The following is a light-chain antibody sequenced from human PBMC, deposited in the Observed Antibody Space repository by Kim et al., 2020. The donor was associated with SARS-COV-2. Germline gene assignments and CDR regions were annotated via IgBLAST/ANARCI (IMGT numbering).Light chain of an antibody. V-gene: IGLV2-14*03. CDR1: SSDVGGYNY. CDR3: SSYTSSSRV. CDR2: DVS. J-gene: IGLJ2*01. Sequence: PGQSITISCTGTSSDVGGYNYFSWYQQHPGKAPKLMIYDVSNRPSGVSNRFSGSKSGNTASLTISGLQAEDEADYYCSSYTSSSRVFGGGTKLTVL.